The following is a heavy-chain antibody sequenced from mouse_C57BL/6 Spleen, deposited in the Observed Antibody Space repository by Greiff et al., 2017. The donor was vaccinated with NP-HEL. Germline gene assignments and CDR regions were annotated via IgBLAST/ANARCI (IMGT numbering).Heavy chain of an antibody. Sequence: QVQLQQPGAELVMPGASVKLSCKASGYTFTSYWMHWVKQRPGQGLEWIGEIDPSDSYTNYNQKFKGKSTLTVDKSSSTAYMQLSSLTSEDSAVYYCARRDMGSYAMDYWGQGTSVTVSS. J-gene: IGHJ4*01. CDR3: ARRDMGSYAMDY. D-gene: IGHD1-1*02. V-gene: IGHV1-69*01. CDR1: GYTFTSYW. CDR2: IDPSDSYT.